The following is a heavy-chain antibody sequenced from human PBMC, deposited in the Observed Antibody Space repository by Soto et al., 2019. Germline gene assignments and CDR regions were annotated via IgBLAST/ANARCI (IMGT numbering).Heavy chain of an antibody. CDR3: ARCERADYYYYYGMDV. CDR2: IYYSGST. J-gene: IGHJ6*02. V-gene: IGHV4-59*01. Sequence: TLSLTCTVSGGSISSYYWSWIRQPPGKGLEWIGYIYYSGSTNYNPSLKSRVTISVDTSKNQFSLKLSSVTAADTAVYYCARCERADYYYYYGMDVWGQGTTVTVSS. CDR1: GGSISSYY.